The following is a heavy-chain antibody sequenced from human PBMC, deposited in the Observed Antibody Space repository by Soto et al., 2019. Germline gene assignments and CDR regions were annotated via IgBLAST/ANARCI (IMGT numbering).Heavy chain of an antibody. D-gene: IGHD3-10*01. CDR1: GYTFTGYY. V-gene: IGHV1-2*04. CDR2: INPNSGGT. J-gene: IGHJ4*02. CDR3: ATAYGSGSYPNDY. Sequence: QVQLVQSGAEVKKPGASVKVSCKASGYTFTGYYMHWVRQAPGQGLEWMGWINPNSGGTNYAQKFQGWVTMTMDTSISTAFMELSRLRSDDTAVYYCATAYGSGSYPNDYWGQGTLVTVSS.